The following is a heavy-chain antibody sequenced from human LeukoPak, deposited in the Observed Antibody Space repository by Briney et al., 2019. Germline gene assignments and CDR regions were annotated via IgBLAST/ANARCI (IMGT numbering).Heavy chain of an antibody. V-gene: IGHV1-24*01. D-gene: IGHD4-17*01. CDR2: FDPGDGET. CDR1: GYTLTELS. CDR3: ATDGFPLTTVTLFNY. Sequence: ASVKVSCKVSGYTLTELSMHWVRQAPGKGLEWMGGFDPGDGETIYAQKFQGRVTMTEDTSTDTAYMELSSLRSEDTAVYYCATDGFPLTTVTLFNYWGQGTLVTVSS. J-gene: IGHJ4*02.